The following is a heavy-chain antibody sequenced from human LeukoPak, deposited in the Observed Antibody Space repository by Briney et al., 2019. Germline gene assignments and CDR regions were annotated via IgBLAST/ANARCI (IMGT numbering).Heavy chain of an antibody. Sequence: GGSLRLSRAASGFTFSSYWMSWVRQAPGKGLEWVANIKQDGSEKYYVDSVKGRFTISRDNAKNSLYLQMNSLRAEDTAVYYCARLGTILGYCSSTSCYPIDYWGQGTLVTVSS. J-gene: IGHJ4*02. CDR3: ARLGTILGYCSSTSCYPIDY. V-gene: IGHV3-7*01. CDR2: IKQDGSEK. CDR1: GFTFSSYW. D-gene: IGHD2-2*01.